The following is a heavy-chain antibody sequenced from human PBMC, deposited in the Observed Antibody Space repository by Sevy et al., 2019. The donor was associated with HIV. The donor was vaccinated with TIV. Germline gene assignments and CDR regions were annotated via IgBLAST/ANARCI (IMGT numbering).Heavy chain of an antibody. Sequence: GESLKISCAASGFTFSSYGMHWVRQAPGKGLEWVAFIRSDGSNKYYADTVKGRFTISRDTSKNTLYLQMNSVRAEDTAVYYCAKDRGLRTLWFGELNPWGQGTLVTVSS. CDR3: AKDRGLRTLWFGELNP. V-gene: IGHV3-30*02. CDR2: IRSDGSNK. CDR1: GFTFSSYG. J-gene: IGHJ5*02. D-gene: IGHD3-10*01.